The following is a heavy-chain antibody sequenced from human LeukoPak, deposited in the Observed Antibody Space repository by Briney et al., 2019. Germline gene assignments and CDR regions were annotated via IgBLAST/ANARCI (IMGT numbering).Heavy chain of an antibody. CDR1: GYTFTGYY. D-gene: IGHD3-10*01. Sequence: ASVKVSCKASGYTFTGYYMYWVRQAPGQGLEWMGWINPNSGGTNYAQKFQGRVTMTRDTSISTAYMELSRLRSDDTAVYYCARDSRFGEYHFDYWGQGSLVTVSS. J-gene: IGHJ4*02. CDR3: ARDSRFGEYHFDY. V-gene: IGHV1-2*02. CDR2: INPNSGGT.